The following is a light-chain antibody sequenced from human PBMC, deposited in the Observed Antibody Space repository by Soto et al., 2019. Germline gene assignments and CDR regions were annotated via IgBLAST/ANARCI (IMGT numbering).Light chain of an antibody. V-gene: IGKV1-5*01. J-gene: IGKJ1*01. CDR2: TAS. CDR1: QTISRW. Sequence: DIQLTQSPSSLSASVVDRVTITCRASQTISRWLAWYQQKPGKAPRLLIYTASTLESGVPSRFSASGSGTEFTLTISSLHPDDFATYYCQEYNNYWTFGQGTKVDI. CDR3: QEYNNYWT.